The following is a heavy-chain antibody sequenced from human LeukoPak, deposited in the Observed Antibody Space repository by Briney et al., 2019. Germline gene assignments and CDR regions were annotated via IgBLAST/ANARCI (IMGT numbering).Heavy chain of an antibody. CDR2: IDSDGIST. CDR3: ARSGDFGGNDWFDP. V-gene: IGHV3-74*01. D-gene: IGHD4-23*01. Sequence: PGGSLRLSCAASGFTFSSYWMHWVRQAPGKGLVWVSRIDSDGISTSYADSVKGRFTISRDNAKNTLYLQMNSLRAEDTAVYYCARSGDFGGNDWFDPWGQGTLVTVSS. J-gene: IGHJ5*02. CDR1: GFTFSSYW.